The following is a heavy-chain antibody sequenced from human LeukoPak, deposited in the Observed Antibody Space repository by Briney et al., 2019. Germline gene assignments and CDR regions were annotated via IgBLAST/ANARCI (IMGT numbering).Heavy chain of an antibody. J-gene: IGHJ4*02. CDR1: GFTFSSYG. Sequence: GGSLRLSCAASGFTFSSYGMSWVRQAPGKGLEWVSAISGSGGGTYCADSVKGRFTISRDNAKNSLYLQMNSLRAEDTALYHCARAMVRGVTAPLDYWGQGTLVTVSS. D-gene: IGHD3-10*01. CDR2: ISGSGGGT. V-gene: IGHV3-23*01. CDR3: ARAMVRGVTAPLDY.